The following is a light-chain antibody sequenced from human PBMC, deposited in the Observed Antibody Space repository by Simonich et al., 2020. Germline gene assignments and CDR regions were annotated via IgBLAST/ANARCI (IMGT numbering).Light chain of an antibody. CDR2: KGS. Sequence: DVVMTQSPLSLPVTLGQPASISCRSSQSLVHSDGNTYLNWFQQRPGQSPRRLIYKGSNRDSGVPDRFSGSGSGTDFTLKISRVEAEDVGVYYCMQSIQLPWTFGQGTKVEIK. V-gene: IGKV2-30*02. CDR1: QSLVHSDGNTY. CDR3: MQSIQLPWT. J-gene: IGKJ1*01.